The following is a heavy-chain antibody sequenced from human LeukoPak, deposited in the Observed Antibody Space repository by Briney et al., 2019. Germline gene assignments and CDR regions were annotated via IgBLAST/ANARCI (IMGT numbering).Heavy chain of an antibody. CDR2: XXXXXXDT. CDR3: TRATRTYYYDSSGFPARFDP. D-gene: IGHD3-22*01. CDR1: GYTFTGXX. J-gene: IGHJ5*02. Sequence: ASVKXSXKXSGYTFTGXXXXXXRQAXGXXXXXXXXXXXXXXDTNYAQXFQGRVTXXRDTSISTAYMELSRLTSDDTAVYYCTRATRTYYYDSSGFPARFDPWGQGTLVTVSS. V-gene: IGHV1-2*02.